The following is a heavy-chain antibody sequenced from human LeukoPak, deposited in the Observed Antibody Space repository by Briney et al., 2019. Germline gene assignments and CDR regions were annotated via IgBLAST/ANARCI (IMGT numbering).Heavy chain of an antibody. CDR2: INHSGST. Sequence: SETLSLTCAVYGGSFSGYYWSWIRQPPGKGLEWIGEINHSGSTNYNPSLKIRVTISVDTSKNQFSLKLSSVTAADTAVYYCARRPYSSSRVYYYGMDVWGQGTTVTGSS. CDR1: GGSFSGYY. D-gene: IGHD6-13*01. J-gene: IGHJ6*02. CDR3: ARRPYSSSRVYYYGMDV. V-gene: IGHV4-34*01.